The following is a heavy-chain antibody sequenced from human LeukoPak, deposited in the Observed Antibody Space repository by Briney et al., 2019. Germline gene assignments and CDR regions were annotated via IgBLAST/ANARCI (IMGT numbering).Heavy chain of an antibody. CDR1: GFTFDAFG. CDR2: IRGDAGST. CDR3: ARVWAWGSGNYFDN. V-gene: IGHV3-20*04. D-gene: IGHD7-27*01. J-gene: IGHJ4*02. Sequence: GGSLRLSCAASGFTFDAFGMTWVRQAPGKGLEWVSAIRGDAGSTGYADSVKGRSTISRDNAKNSLYLQMNSLRVEDTALYYCARVWAWGSGNYFDNWGQGTLVTVSS.